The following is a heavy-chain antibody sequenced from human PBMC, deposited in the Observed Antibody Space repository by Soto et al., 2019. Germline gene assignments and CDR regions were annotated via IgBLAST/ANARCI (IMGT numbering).Heavy chain of an antibody. J-gene: IGHJ4*02. CDR2: IYYSGST. Sequence: SETLSDTKPVSDFSSSSVYYYWSRIRPPPGKGLEWIGYIYYSGSTYYNPSLKSRVTISVDTSKNQFSLKLSSVTAADTDVYYCAREGGSDIVATIGFDYWGQGTLVTVS. V-gene: IGHV4-30-4*01. CDR1: DFSSSSVYYY. CDR3: AREGGSDIVATIGFDY. D-gene: IGHD5-12*01.